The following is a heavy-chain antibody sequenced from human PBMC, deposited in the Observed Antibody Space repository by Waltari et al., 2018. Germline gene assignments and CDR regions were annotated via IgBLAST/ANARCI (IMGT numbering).Heavy chain of an antibody. CDR2: INDDGSRT. CDR3: GRESTTDWYVDH. Sequence: EVQMVESGGGLVQPGGSLRRSCAASGFTFSSSLMHWVRQGPGKGLVWVARINDDGSRTAYADSVKGRVTISRDNAKNILYLEMSSLTAEDTAVYYCGRESTTDWYVDHWGQGTLVTVSS. D-gene: IGHD3-9*01. V-gene: IGHV3-74*01. J-gene: IGHJ4*02. CDR1: GFTFSSSL.